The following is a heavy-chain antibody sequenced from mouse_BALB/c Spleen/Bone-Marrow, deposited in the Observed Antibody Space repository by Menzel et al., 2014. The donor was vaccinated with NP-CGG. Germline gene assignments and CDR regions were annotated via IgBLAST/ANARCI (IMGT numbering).Heavy chain of an antibody. J-gene: IGHJ4*01. V-gene: IGHV3-6*02. CDR1: GYSITSGYY. CDR3: ARGGLGYAMDY. Sequence: EVQVVESGPGLVKPSRSLSLPCSVTGYSITSGYYWNWIRQFPGNKLEWMGYISYDGGNNYIPSLKHRISITRDTSKNQFFLKLNSVTAEDTATYYCARGGLGYAMDYWGQGTSVTVSS. CDR2: ISYDGGN. D-gene: IGHD2-2*01.